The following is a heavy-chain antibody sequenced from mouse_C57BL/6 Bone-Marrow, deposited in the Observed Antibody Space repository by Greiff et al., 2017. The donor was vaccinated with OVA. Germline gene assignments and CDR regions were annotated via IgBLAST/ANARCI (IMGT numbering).Heavy chain of an antibody. Sequence: QVQLQQPGAELVKPGASVKVSCKASGYTFTSYWMHWVKQRPGQGLEWIGRIHPSDSDTNYNQKFKGKATLTVDKYSSTSYMPLSSLTSEDSAVYYCAIRGGLLPAHWYFDVWGTGTTVTVSS. J-gene: IGHJ1*03. CDR1: GYTFTSYW. D-gene: IGHD2-3*01. CDR3: AIRGGLLPAHWYFDV. V-gene: IGHV1-74*01. CDR2: IHPSDSDT.